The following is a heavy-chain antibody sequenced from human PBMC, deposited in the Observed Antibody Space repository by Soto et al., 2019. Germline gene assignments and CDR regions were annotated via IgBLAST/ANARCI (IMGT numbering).Heavy chain of an antibody. CDR3: ARAGRPGGPFDY. D-gene: IGHD3-10*01. J-gene: IGHJ4*02. Sequence: HPGGSLRLSCAASGFTFSTFWMIWVRQAPGKGLEWVANIKQDGSEKNYVDSMKGRFTISRDNAKNSLYLQMNSLRAEDTAVYFCARAGRPGGPFDYWGQGILVTVSS. CDR2: IKQDGSEK. CDR1: GFTFSTFW. V-gene: IGHV3-7*01.